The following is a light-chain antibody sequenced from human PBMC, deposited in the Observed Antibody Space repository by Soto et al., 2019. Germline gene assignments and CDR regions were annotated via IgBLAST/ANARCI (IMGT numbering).Light chain of an antibody. Sequence: DIRMTQSPSSLSASVGDTVTITCRASQGISDYLSWFQHKPGEAPKLLIYTASSLQGGVPLRFSGAGSRTDVSLTISGLQPEDSATYYCHQTYTCPWTFGQGTMVDIK. CDR2: TAS. J-gene: IGKJ1*01. CDR1: QGISDY. V-gene: IGKV1-39*01. CDR3: HQTYTCPWT.